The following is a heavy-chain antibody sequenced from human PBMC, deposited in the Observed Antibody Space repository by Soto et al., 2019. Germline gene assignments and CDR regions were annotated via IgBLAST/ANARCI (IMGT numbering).Heavy chain of an antibody. CDR3: ARAPRGNYGYPSYFDY. J-gene: IGHJ4*02. V-gene: IGHV4-59*01. Sequence: SETRSLARPVGGDCISRWYSNWLRQPPGKGLEWIGYIYYSGSTNYNPSLKSRVTISVDTSKNQFSLKLSSVTAADTAVYYRARAPRGNYGYPSYFDYWGQGTLVTVSS. D-gene: IGHD3-10*01. CDR1: GDCISRWY. CDR2: IYYSGST.